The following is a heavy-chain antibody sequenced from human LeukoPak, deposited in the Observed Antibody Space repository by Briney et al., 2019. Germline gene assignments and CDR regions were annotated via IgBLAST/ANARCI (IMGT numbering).Heavy chain of an antibody. CDR2: ISYDGSNK. CDR3: AKREATDQIEGDFDWLGLAFDY. Sequence: GRSLRLSCAASGFTFSTYGMHWVRQAPGKGLEWVAVISYDGSNKYYADSVKGRFTISRDNSKNTLYLQMNSLRAEDTAVYYCAKREATDQIEGDFDWLGLAFDYWGQGTLVTVSS. V-gene: IGHV3-30*18. J-gene: IGHJ4*02. D-gene: IGHD3-9*01. CDR1: GFTFSTYG.